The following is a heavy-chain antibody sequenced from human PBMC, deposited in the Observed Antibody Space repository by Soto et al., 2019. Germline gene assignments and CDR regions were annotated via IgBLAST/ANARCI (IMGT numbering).Heavy chain of an antibody. CDR3: ASQYSGYDYYYYYGMDV. CDR2: IIPIFGIA. J-gene: IGHJ6*02. CDR1: GGTFSSYA. Sequence: QVQLVQSGAEVKKPGSSVKVSCKASGGTFSSYAISWVRQAPGQGLEWMGGIIPIFGIANYAQKFQGRVTITADKSTSTAYMELSSLRSEDTAVYYCASQYSGYDYYYYYGMDVWGQGTTVTVSS. D-gene: IGHD5-12*01. V-gene: IGHV1-69*17.